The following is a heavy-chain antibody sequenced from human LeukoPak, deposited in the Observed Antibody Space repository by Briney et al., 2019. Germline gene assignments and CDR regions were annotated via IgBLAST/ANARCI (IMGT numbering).Heavy chain of an antibody. CDR2: IWYDGSNK. J-gene: IGHJ4*02. D-gene: IGHD5-18*01. CDR1: GFTFSSYG. Sequence: GRSLRLSCAASGFTFSSYGMHWVRQAPGKGLEWVAVIWYDGSNKYYADSVKGRFTISRDNSKNTPYLQMNSLRAEDTAVYYCAREVDAAMAIDYWGQGTLVTVSS. CDR3: AREVDAAMAIDY. V-gene: IGHV3-33*01.